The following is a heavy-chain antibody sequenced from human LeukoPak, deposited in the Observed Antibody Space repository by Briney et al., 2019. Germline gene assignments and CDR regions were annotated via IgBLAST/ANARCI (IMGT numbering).Heavy chain of an antibody. CDR2: IYSGGST. CDR3: ARHEWELPSPISDY. D-gene: IGHD1-26*01. Sequence: GGSLRLSCAASGFTVSSNYMSWVRQAPGKGLERVSLIYSGGSTYYADSVKGRFTISRDNSKNTLYLQMNSLRAEDTAVYYCARHEWELPSPISDYWGQGTLVTVSS. V-gene: IGHV3-53*01. CDR1: GFTVSSNY. J-gene: IGHJ4*02.